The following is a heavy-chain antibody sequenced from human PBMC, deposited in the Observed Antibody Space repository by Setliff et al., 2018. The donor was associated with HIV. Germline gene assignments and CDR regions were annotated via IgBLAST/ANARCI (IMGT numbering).Heavy chain of an antibody. Sequence: SETLSLTCTVSGGSVSLYYWNWMRQPVGKGLEWIGRLFTSGKTIFSPSLKSRVSMSVDTSKNAVSLKLDSVTAGDSAVYFCARDLFNEWQGHYYYYMDVLGKGTTVTVSS. CDR1: GGSVSLYY. D-gene: IGHD3-3*01. V-gene: IGHV4-4*07. CDR2: LFTSGKT. J-gene: IGHJ6*03. CDR3: ARDLFNEWQGHYYYYMDV.